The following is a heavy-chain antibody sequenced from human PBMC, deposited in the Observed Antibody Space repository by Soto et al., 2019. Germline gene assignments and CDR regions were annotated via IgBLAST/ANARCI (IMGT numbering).Heavy chain of an antibody. J-gene: IGHJ6*03. CDR2: INPNGGST. Sequence: QVQLVQSGAEVKKPGASVKVSCKASGYTFINYYIHWVRQAPGQGLEWMGLINPNGGSTVYAQKFQGRVTLTRDTSTSTVYVELSSLRSDDTAVYFCVRATAARQRDYSYHYYLHIWGKGTTVTVSS. CDR3: VRATAARQRDYSYHYYLHI. D-gene: IGHD6-6*01. V-gene: IGHV1-46*03. CDR1: GYTFINYY.